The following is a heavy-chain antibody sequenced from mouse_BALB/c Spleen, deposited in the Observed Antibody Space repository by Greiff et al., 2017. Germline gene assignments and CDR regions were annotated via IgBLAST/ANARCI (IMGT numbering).Heavy chain of an antibody. CDR1: GFTFSSYT. CDR2: ISNGGGST. CDR3: ARVTTDYAMDY. D-gene: IGHD1-1*01. Sequence: EVHVVESGGGLVQPGGSLKLSCAASGFTFSSYTMSWVRQTPEKRLEWVAYISNGGGSTYYPDTVTGRFTISRDNAKNTLYLEMSSLRSEDTAMYYCARVTTDYAMDYWGQGTSVTVSS. V-gene: IGHV5-12-2*01. J-gene: IGHJ4*01.